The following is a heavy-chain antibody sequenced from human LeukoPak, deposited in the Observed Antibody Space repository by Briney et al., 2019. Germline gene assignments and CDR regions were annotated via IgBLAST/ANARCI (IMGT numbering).Heavy chain of an antibody. CDR3: ARQGMIFGVVTPPDY. CDR1: GGSISSYY. Sequence: PSETLSLTCTVSGGSISSYYWSWIRQPPGKGLEWIGYIYYSGSTNYNPSLKSRVTISVDTSKNQFSLKLSSVTAADTAVYYCARQGMIFGVVTPPDYWGQGTLVTVSS. J-gene: IGHJ4*02. V-gene: IGHV4-59*08. D-gene: IGHD3-3*01. CDR2: IYYSGST.